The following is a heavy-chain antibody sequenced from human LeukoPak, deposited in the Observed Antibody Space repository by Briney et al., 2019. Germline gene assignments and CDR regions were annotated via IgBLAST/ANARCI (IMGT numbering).Heavy chain of an antibody. CDR1: GYTLTSYG. J-gene: IGHJ4*02. V-gene: IGHV1-18*01. CDR2: ISAYNGYT. Sequence: ASVKVSCKASGYTLTSYGISWVRQAPGQGLEWMGWISAYNGYTNYARKLQGRVTMTTDTSTSTAYMEVRSLRSDDTAVYYCARDDNPRYHDSSGYYYIWGQGTLVTVSS. CDR3: ARDDNPRYHDSSGYYYI. D-gene: IGHD3-22*01.